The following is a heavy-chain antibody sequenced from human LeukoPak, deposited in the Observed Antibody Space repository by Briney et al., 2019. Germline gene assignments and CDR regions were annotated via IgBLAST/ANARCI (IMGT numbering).Heavy chain of an antibody. Sequence: GGSLRLSCAASGFTFSSYGMHWVRQAPGKGLEWVAVIWYDGSNEYYADSVKGRFTISRDNSKNTLYLQMNSLRAEDTAVYYCARGSTYSSSWYWKGTPFDYWGQGTLVTVSS. CDR1: GFTFSSYG. CDR2: IWYDGSNE. D-gene: IGHD6-13*01. J-gene: IGHJ4*02. CDR3: ARGSTYSSSWYWKGTPFDY. V-gene: IGHV3-33*01.